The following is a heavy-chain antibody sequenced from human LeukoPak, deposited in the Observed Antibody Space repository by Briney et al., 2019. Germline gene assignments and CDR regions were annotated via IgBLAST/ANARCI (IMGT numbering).Heavy chain of an antibody. CDR2: INHSGST. Sequence: SETLSLTCAVYGGSFSGCYWSWIRQPPGKGLEWIGEINHSGSTNYNPSLKSRVTISVDTSKNQFSLKLSSVTAADTAVYYCARRFWSGYYPAYYFDYWGQGTLVTVSS. D-gene: IGHD3-3*01. V-gene: IGHV4-34*01. CDR1: GGSFSGCY. CDR3: ARRFWSGYYPAYYFDY. J-gene: IGHJ4*02.